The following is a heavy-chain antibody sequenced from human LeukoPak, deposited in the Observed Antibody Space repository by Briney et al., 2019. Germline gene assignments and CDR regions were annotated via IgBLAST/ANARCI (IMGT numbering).Heavy chain of an antibody. V-gene: IGHV4-39*01. Sequence: PSETLSLTCTVSGGSISSSSYYWGWIRQPPGKGLEWIGNIYDDGRTFYNPSLKSRVTISVDTSKNQFSLKLRSVTAADTAVYYCAGQNDDYGDYAAGNWFDPWGQGTLVTVSS. CDR1: GGSISSSSYY. D-gene: IGHD4-17*01. CDR2: IYDDGRT. CDR3: AGQNDDYGDYAAGNWFDP. J-gene: IGHJ5*02.